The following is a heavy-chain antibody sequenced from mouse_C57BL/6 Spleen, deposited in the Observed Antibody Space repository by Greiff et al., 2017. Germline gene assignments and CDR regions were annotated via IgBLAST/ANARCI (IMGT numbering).Heavy chain of an antibody. V-gene: IGHV1-72*01. J-gene: IGHJ2*01. D-gene: IGHD2-1*01. CDR2: IDPNSGGT. CDR3: ARKSYGTLYYFDY. CDR1: GYTFTSYW. Sequence: QVHVKQPGAELVKPGASVKLSCKASGYTFTSYWMHWVKQRPGRGLEWIGRIDPNSGGTKYNEKFKSKATLTVDKPSSTAYMQLSSLTSEDSAVYYCARKSYGTLYYFDYWGQGTTLTVSS.